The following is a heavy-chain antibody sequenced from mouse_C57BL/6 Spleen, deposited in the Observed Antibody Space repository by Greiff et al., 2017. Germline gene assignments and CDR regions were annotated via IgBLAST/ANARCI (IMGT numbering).Heavy chain of an antibody. CDR3: ALWRRDYLDY. D-gene: IGHD1-1*01. CDR1: GYTFTSYW. J-gene: IGHJ2*01. V-gene: IGHV1-52*01. Sequence: QVQLQQPGAELVRPGSSVKLSCKASGYTFTSYWMHWVKQRPIQGLEWIGNIDPSDSATHYTQKFKDKATLTVDKSSSTAYMQLSSLTSEDAAVYYCALWRRDYLDYWGKGTTLTVSS. CDR2: IDPSDSAT.